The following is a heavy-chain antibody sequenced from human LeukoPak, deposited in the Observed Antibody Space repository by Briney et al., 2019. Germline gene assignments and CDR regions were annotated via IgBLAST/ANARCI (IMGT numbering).Heavy chain of an antibody. CDR3: ARVSVPAADYYYYYYMDV. Sequence: ASVKVSCKASGYTFTGYYMHWVRQAPGQGLEWMGWINPNSGGTNYAQKFQGRVTMTRDTSISTAYRELSRLRSDDTAVYYCARVSVPAADYYYYYYMDVWGKGTTVTVSS. J-gene: IGHJ6*03. V-gene: IGHV1-2*02. CDR1: GYTFTGYY. CDR2: INPNSGGT. D-gene: IGHD2-2*01.